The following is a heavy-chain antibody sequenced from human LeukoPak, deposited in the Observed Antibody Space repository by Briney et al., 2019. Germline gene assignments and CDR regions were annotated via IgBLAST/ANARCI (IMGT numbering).Heavy chain of an antibody. J-gene: IGHJ4*02. CDR3: ARDASQYYYGSGSLGSH. CDR1: GYTFTSYY. CDR2: INPSGGST. V-gene: IGHV1-46*01. Sequence: ASVKVSCKASGYTFTSYYMHWVRQAPGQGLEWMGIINPSGGSTSYAQKFQGRVTMTRDMSTSTAYMELRSLRSDDTAVYYCARDASQYYYGSGSLGSHWGQGTLVTVSS. D-gene: IGHD3-10*01.